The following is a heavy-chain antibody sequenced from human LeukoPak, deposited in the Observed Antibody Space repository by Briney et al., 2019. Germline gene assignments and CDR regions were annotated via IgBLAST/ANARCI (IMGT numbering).Heavy chain of an antibody. D-gene: IGHD3-22*01. CDR1: GFTFSDHY. CDR2: TRNKANSYTT. CDR3: ASKFYDSRGYYKDY. V-gene: IGHV3-72*01. Sequence: GGSLRLSCAVSGFTFSDHYMDWVRQAPGKGLEWVGRTRNKANSYTTGYAASVKGRFTISRDDSKNSLYLQMNSLKTEDTAVYYCASKFYDSRGYYKDYWGQGTLVTVSS. J-gene: IGHJ4*02.